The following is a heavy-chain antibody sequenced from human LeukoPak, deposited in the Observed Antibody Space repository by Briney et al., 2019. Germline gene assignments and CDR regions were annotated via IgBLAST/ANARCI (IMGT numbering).Heavy chain of an antibody. J-gene: IGHJ3*02. CDR3: ARLPGIAAAGTSNAFDI. CDR2: IYYSGST. D-gene: IGHD6-13*01. V-gene: IGHV4-30-4*01. Sequence: PSETLSLTCTVSGGSISSGGYYWSWIRQPPGTGLEWIGYIYYSGSTYYNPSLKSRVTISVDTSKNQFSLKLSSVTAADTAVYYCARLPGIAAAGTSNAFDIWGQGTMVTVSS. CDR1: GGSISSGGYY.